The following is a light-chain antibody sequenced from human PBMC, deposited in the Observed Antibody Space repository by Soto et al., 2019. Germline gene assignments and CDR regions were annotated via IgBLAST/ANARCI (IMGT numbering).Light chain of an antibody. CDR1: QSISSW. CDR3: QQYNSPVP. Sequence: DIQMTQSPSTLSASVGDRVTITCRASQSISSWLAWYLQKPGKAPKLLIYDASSLESGVPSRFSGSGSGTEFTLTISSLQPDDFATYYCQQYNSPVPFGQGTKVDIK. J-gene: IGKJ1*01. CDR2: DAS. V-gene: IGKV1-5*01.